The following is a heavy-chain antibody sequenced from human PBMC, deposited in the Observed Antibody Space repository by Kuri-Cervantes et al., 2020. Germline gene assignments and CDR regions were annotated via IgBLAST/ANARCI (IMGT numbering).Heavy chain of an antibody. CDR1: GFPFSDYD. Sequence: GGSLRLSCVASGFPFSDYDMSWVRQAPGKGPEWVSYVSRRSGGGAIFYADSVKGRFTISRDNAKNSLYLQMNSLRAEDTAVYYCARGIPDCSSTSCSREGYYYYYMDVWGKGTTVTVSS. V-gene: IGHV3-48*01. CDR3: ARGIPDCSSTSCSREGYYYYYMDV. J-gene: IGHJ6*03. D-gene: IGHD2-2*01. CDR2: VSRRSGGGAI.